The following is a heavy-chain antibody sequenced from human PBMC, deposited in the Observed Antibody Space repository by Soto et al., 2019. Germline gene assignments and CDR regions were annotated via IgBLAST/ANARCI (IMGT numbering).Heavy chain of an antibody. CDR3: AKGTQFFYYYAMDV. CDR1: GFTFSDYY. Sequence: PGGSLRLSCAASGFTFSDYYMSWIRQAPGKGLEWVSYISSSGSTIYYADSVKGRFTISRDNAKNSLYLQMNSLRAEDTAVYYCAKGTQFFYYYAMDVWGQGTTVTVSS. J-gene: IGHJ6*02. CDR2: ISSSGSTI. V-gene: IGHV3-11*01.